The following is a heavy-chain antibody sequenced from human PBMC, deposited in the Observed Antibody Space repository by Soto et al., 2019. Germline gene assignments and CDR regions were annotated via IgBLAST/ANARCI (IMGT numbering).Heavy chain of an antibody. Sequence: QVQLMQSGAEVKRPGTSVKVSCKASGYTFIDNYIHWVRQAPGQGLEWMGWIKPKSGGTSSGQKFQGRVTMTRDTSISTTYMELTRLRSDDTAVYYCARGSRAGNWYFDLWGRGALVTVSS. J-gene: IGHJ2*01. CDR1: GYTFIDNY. CDR2: IKPKSGGT. CDR3: ARGSRAGNWYFDL. V-gene: IGHV1-2*02. D-gene: IGHD6-19*01.